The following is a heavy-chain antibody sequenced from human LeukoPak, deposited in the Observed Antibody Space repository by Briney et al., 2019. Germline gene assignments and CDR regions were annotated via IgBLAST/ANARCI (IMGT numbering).Heavy chain of an antibody. J-gene: IGHJ4*02. CDR3: AREGGVVVAAHW. CDR2: IYYSGST. V-gene: IGHV4-39*07. Sequence: ASETLSLTCTVSGGSISSSSYYWGWIRQPPGKGLEWIGSIYYSGSTYYNPSLKSRVTISVDTSKNQFSLKLSSVTAADTAVYYCAREGGVVVAAHWWGQGTLVTVSS. CDR1: GGSISSSSYY. D-gene: IGHD2-15*01.